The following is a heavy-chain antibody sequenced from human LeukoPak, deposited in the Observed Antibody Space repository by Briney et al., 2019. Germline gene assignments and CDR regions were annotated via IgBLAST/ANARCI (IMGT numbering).Heavy chain of an antibody. CDR2: SYYSGST. J-gene: IGHJ4*02. CDR3: ARDSHSSGWAGGPYYFDY. D-gene: IGHD6-19*01. Sequence: PSETLSLTCTVSGXSISSYYWSWIRQPPGKGLEWIGYSYYSGSTNYNPSLKSRVTISVDTSKNQFSLKLSSVTAADTAVYYCARDSHSSGWAGGPYYFDYWGQGTLVTVSS. V-gene: IGHV4-59*01. CDR1: GXSISSYY.